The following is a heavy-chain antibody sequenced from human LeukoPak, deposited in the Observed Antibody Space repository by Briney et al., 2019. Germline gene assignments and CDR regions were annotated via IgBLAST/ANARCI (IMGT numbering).Heavy chain of an antibody. D-gene: IGHD3-22*01. J-gene: IGHJ3*02. CDR2: ISASGGST. CDR1: GLTFSRYA. Sequence: GSLRLSCAASGLTFSRYAMSWVRQAPGKGLEWVSAISASGGSTYYADSVKGRFTISRDNSKNTLYLQMNSLRVEDTAVYYCAKEVYYFDTSGLYSFAFDIWGQGTMVTVPS. CDR3: AKEVYYFDTSGLYSFAFDI. V-gene: IGHV3-23*01.